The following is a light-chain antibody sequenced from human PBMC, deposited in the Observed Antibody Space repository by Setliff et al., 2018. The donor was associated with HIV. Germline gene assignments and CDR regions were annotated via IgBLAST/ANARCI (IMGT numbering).Light chain of an antibody. CDR2: DVS. CDR1: SSDVGGYNY. J-gene: IGLJ1*01. CDR3: SSYTSSSTRV. V-gene: IGLV2-14*03. Sequence: LTQPASVSGSPGQSITISCTGTSSDVGGYNYVSWYQQHPGKAPKLMIYDVSNRPSGVSNRFSGSKSGNTASLTISGLQAEDEADYYCSSYTSSSTRVFGTGTKVTV.